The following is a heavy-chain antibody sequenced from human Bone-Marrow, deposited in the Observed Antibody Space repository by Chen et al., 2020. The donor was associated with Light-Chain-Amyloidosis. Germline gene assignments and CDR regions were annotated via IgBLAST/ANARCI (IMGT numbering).Heavy chain of an antibody. Sequence: QVQLVESGGGVVQPGRSLRLSCAASGFTFSNYGMHWFRQTPGKGLEWVAVLSYDGNSKYYADSVKGRFTISRDSSKNTLYLQINSLSAEDTAVYYCARVSFERGGPSRPPGDSWGQGTLVTVSS. D-gene: IGHD6-6*01. CDR1: GFTFSNYG. CDR2: LSYDGNSK. CDR3: ARVSFERGGPSRPPGDS. V-gene: IGHV3-30-3*01. J-gene: IGHJ4*02.